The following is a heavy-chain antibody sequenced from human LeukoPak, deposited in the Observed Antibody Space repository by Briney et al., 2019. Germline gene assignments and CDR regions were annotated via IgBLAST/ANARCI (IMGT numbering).Heavy chain of an antibody. CDR2: VYYSGST. D-gene: IGHD3-22*01. V-gene: IGHV4-31*03. CDR1: GGSISSGGYY. J-gene: IGHJ4*02. Sequence: SSQTLSLTCTVSGGSISSGGYYWSWIRQHPGTGLEWIGYVYYSGSTYYNPSLKSRVTISVDTSKNQFSLKLSSVTAADTAVYYCARWDSSGYSYYFDYWGQGTLVTVSS. CDR3: ARWDSSGYSYYFDY.